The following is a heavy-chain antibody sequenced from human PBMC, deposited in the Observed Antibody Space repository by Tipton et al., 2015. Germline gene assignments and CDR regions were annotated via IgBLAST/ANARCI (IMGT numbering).Heavy chain of an antibody. CDR1: GDSISGYY. Sequence: TLSLTCTVSGDSISGYYWSWIRQPPGKGLEWIGYIYYSRSTNYNPSLKSRVTLSVDTSNNQFSLRLSSVTAADTAVYYCARGGGYDFWSGYYRGGQFDYWGQGTLVAVSS. J-gene: IGHJ4*02. CDR3: ARGGGYDFWSGYYRGGQFDY. D-gene: IGHD3-3*01. CDR2: IYYSRST. V-gene: IGHV4-59*01.